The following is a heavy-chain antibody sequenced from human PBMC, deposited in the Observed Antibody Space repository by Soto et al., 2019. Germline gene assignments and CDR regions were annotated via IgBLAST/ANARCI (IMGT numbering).Heavy chain of an antibody. CDR3: ALSIAVPPYYFDY. CDR2: INPSGGST. J-gene: IGHJ4*02. CDR1: GYTFTSYY. Sequence: ASVKVSCKASGYTFTSYYMHWVRQAPGQGLEWMGIINPSGGSTSYAQKFQGRVTMTRDTSTSTVYMELSSLRSEDTSVYYCALSIAVPPYYFDYWGQGTLVTVSS. D-gene: IGHD6-19*01. V-gene: IGHV1-46*01.